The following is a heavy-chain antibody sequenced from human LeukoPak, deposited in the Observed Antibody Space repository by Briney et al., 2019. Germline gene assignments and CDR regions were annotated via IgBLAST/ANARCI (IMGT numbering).Heavy chain of an antibody. CDR2: INPNSGDT. CDR1: GYTFTDYY. V-gene: IGHV1-2*04. D-gene: IGHD6-13*01. Sequence: ASVKVSCKASGYTFTDYYIHWVRQAPGQGLEWMGWINPNSGDTKYAQKFQGWVTMTRDTSISTAYLQWSSLKASDTAMYYCARQKVYGITEAGPAISYYYYYMDVWGKGTTVTISS. CDR3: ARQKVYGITEAGPAISYYYYYMDV. J-gene: IGHJ6*03.